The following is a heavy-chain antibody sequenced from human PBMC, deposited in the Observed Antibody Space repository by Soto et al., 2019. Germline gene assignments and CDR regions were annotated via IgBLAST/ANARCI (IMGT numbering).Heavy chain of an antibody. J-gene: IGHJ2*01. CDR2: INHSGST. D-gene: IGHD3-3*01. CDR3: AREDLIRTIFGTRHYWYFDL. Sequence: QVQLQQWGAGLLKPSETLSLTCAVYGGSFSGYYWSWIRQPPGKGLEWIGEINHSGSTNYNPSLKSRVTISVDTSKNHFSLKLGSVTAADTAVYYGAREDLIRTIFGTRHYWYFDLWGRGTLVTVSS. V-gene: IGHV4-34*01. CDR1: GGSFSGYY.